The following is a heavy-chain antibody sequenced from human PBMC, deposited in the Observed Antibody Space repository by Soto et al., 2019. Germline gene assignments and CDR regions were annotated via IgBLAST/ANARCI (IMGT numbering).Heavy chain of an antibody. CDR2: IYYSGST. J-gene: IGHJ4*02. CDR1: GGSISSYY. Sequence: PSETLSLTCTLSGGSISSYYWSWIRQPPGKGLEWIGYIYYSGSTNYNPSLKSRVTISVDTSKNQFSLKLSSVTAADTAVYYCATSLLRDTDMAPFDYWGQGTLVTVSS. D-gene: IGHD5-18*01. CDR3: ATSLLRDTDMAPFDY. V-gene: IGHV4-59*01.